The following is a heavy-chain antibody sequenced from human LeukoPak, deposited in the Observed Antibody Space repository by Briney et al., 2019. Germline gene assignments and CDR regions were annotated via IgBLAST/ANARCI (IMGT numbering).Heavy chain of an antibody. D-gene: IGHD6-13*01. Sequence: TGGCLRLSCAASGFTFSSYWMSWVRQAPGEGLESVAKINQDGTEKAYVDSVRGRFTISRDNAKNSLFLQMNSLRAEDTAVYYCARGPLIAAAGTWWGQGTLVTVSS. CDR1: GFTFSSYW. CDR2: INQDGTEK. J-gene: IGHJ4*02. V-gene: IGHV3-7*03. CDR3: ARGPLIAAAGTW.